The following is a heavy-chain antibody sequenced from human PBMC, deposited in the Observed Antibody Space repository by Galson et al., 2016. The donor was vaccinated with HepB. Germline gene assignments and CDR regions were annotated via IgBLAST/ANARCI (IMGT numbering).Heavy chain of an antibody. J-gene: IGHJ4*02. CDR2: IYSGGYT. CDR3: ARSYYDFWSCLGY. CDR1: GFTVRSNY. Sequence: SLRLSCAASGFTVRSNYMTWVRQAPGQGLQWVSVIYSGGYTYYADSVKGRFTISRDESKNTVYLQMNSLRAEDTALYYCARSYYDFWSCLGYWGQGTLVTVSS. D-gene: IGHD3-3*01. V-gene: IGHV3-53*01.